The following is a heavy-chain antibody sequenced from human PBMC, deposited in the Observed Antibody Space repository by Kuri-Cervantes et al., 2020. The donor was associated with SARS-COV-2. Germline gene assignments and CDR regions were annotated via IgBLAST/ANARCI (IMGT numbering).Heavy chain of an antibody. CDR3: AKGYQFVGYSYGQGLFDY. Sequence: GGSLRLSCLASGFTFSSQWMFWVRQVPGKGLMWLSRINNDGSSTIYVDSVKGRFTTSRDNAKNSVFLQMNSLRAEDTAVYYCAKGYQFVGYSYGQGLFDYWGQGTLVTVSS. J-gene: IGHJ4*02. CDR2: INNDGSST. D-gene: IGHD5-18*01. V-gene: IGHV3-74*01. CDR1: GFTFSSQW.